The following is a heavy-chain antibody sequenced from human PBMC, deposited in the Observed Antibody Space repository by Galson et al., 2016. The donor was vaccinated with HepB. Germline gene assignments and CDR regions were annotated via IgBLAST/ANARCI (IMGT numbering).Heavy chain of an antibody. CDR2: ISYDGNNK. V-gene: IGHV3-30*03. J-gene: IGHJ4*02. CDR1: GFTLRSYG. D-gene: IGHD4-17*01. Sequence: SLRLSCAASGFTLRSYGIHWVRQAPGKGLEWVAIISYDGNNKYYADSVKGRFTISRDNSKNTLYLQMNSLRAEDTAVYYCARDGWDYGDFLAYWGQGTLVTVSS. CDR3: ARDGWDYGDFLAY.